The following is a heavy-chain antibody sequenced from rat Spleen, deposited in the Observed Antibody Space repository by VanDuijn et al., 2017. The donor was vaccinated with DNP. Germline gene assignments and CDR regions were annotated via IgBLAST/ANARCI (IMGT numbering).Heavy chain of an antibody. CDR3: ATLGITTGYFDY. Sequence: QVQLKESGPGLVQPSQTLSLTCAVSGFSLTSYGVSWVRQPPGKGLEWIAGISSGGSTFYNSVFKSRLSISRDTSKNQVFLKMNSLQPEDTGTYYCATLGITTGYFDYWGQGVLVTVSS. J-gene: IGHJ2*01. V-gene: IGHV2S12*01. CDR2: ISSGGST. CDR1: GFSLTSYG. D-gene: IGHD1-10*01.